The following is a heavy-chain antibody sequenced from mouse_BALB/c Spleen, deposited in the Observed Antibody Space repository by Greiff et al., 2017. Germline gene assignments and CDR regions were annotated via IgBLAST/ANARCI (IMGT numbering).Heavy chain of an antibody. J-gene: IGHJ3*01. CDR3: AIIYYYGSSPPY. V-gene: IGHV5-17*02. CDR2: ISSGSSTI. D-gene: IGHD1-1*01. Sequence: DVHLVESGGGLVQPGGSRKLSCAASGFTFSSFGMHWVRQAPEKGLEWVAYISSGSSTIYYADTVKGRFTISRDNPKNTLFLQMTSLRSEDTAMYYCAIIYYYGSSPPYWGQGTLVTVSA. CDR1: GFTFSSFG.